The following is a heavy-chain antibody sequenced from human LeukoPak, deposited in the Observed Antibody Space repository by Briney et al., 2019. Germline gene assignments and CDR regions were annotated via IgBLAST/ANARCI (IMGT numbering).Heavy chain of an antibody. J-gene: IGHJ4*02. Sequence: PSETLSLTCTVSGYSISSNYYWGWIRPPPGKGLEWIGSIYHSGSTYYNPSLKSRVTISVDTSKNQFSLKLSSVTAADTAVYYCARDYLAVAGSDYWGQGTLVTVSS. CDR3: ARDYLAVAGSDY. CDR2: IYHSGST. CDR1: GYSISSNYY. V-gene: IGHV4-38-2*02. D-gene: IGHD6-19*01.